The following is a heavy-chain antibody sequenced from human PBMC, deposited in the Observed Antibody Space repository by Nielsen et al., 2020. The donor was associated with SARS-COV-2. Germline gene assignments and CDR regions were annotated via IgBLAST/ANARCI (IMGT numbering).Heavy chain of an antibody. J-gene: IGHJ4*02. CDR1: GFTFSSYE. CDR3: ARETYEATVATSAFFDY. CDR2: ITNSDGTI. V-gene: IGHV3-48*03. Sequence: GESLKISCAASGFTFSSYEMNWVRQAPGKGLEWVSYITNSDGTINYADSVKGRFTISRDNAKNSLYLQMNSLRAEDTAIYYCARETYEATVATSAFFDYWGQGTLVTVSS. D-gene: IGHD4-17*01.